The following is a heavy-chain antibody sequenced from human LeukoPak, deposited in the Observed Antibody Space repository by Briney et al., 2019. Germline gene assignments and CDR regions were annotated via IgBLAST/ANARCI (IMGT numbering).Heavy chain of an antibody. J-gene: IGHJ4*02. CDR1: VFSFDDFA. CDR3: AKGDWLDY. Sequence: SLRLSCAASVFSFDDFAMHWVRQAPGRGLEWVSGISWNSGSITYADSVKGRFTISRDNAKSSLYLQMDSLRTEDTALYYCAKGDWLDYWGQGTLVTVSS. D-gene: IGHD1-26*01. CDR2: ISWNSGSI. V-gene: IGHV3-9*01.